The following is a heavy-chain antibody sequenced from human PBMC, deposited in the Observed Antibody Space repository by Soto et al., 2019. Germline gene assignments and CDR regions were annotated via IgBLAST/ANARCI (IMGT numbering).Heavy chain of an antibody. CDR2: ISGGGDST. J-gene: IGHJ6*02. Sequence: EVHLLESGGALVQPGGSLRLSCAASGVFFSNYHMSWVRQSPGKGLQWVAAISGGGDSTYYADSVKGRFTISRDNSENTLWLQMNSLRAGDTAVYYCVKYGGAAARPTFHYGLDVWGQGTTVTVSS. CDR1: GVFFSNYH. D-gene: IGHD6-6*01. V-gene: IGHV3-23*01. CDR3: VKYGGAAARPTFHYGLDV.